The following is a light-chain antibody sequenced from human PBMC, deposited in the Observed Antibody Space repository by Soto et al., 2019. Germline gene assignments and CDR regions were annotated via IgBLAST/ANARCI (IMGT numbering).Light chain of an antibody. CDR2: KAS. CDR3: QQHSNYPLT. CDR1: QSISSW. V-gene: IGKV1-5*03. J-gene: IGKJ4*01. Sequence: DIQMTQSPSTLSASVGDRVTITCRASQSISSWLAWYQQKPGKAPKLLIYKASSLESGVPSRFSGSASGTEFPLTISSLQPDDFATYYCQQHSNYPLTFGGGTKVEIK.